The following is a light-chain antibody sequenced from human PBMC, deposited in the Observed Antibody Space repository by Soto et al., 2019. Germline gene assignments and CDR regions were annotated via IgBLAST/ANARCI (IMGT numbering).Light chain of an antibody. Sequence: QSVLTQPASVSGSPGQSITISCTGTSSDVGAYNYVSWYQQHPGKAPKLMIYDVSNRPSGVSNRFSGSKSANTASLTISGLRAEDEADYYCSSYTTSSTRVFGGGTKLTVL. CDR2: DVS. J-gene: IGLJ2*01. V-gene: IGLV2-14*03. CDR1: SSDVGAYNY. CDR3: SSYTTSSTRV.